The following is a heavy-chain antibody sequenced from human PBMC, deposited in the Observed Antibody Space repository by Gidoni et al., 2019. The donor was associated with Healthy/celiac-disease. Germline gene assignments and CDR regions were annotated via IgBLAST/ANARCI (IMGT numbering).Heavy chain of an antibody. J-gene: IGHJ4*02. D-gene: IGHD6-6*01. V-gene: IGHV3-11*01. CDR2: MSSSGSTI. CDR1: VFTFSYYY. CDR3: ARYSLYSSSLIDY. Sequence: QVQLVESGGGLVKPGGSLRLSCAASVFTFSYYYISWIRQASGKGREWVSYMSSSGSTIYYADSVKGRFTISRDNAKNSLYLQMNSLRAEDTAVYYCARYSLYSSSLIDYWGQGTLVTVSS.